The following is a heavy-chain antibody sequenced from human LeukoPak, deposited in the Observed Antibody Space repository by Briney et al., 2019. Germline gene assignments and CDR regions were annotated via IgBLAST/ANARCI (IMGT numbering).Heavy chain of an antibody. CDR3: ARAVVTPANDAFDI. D-gene: IGHD4-23*01. Sequence: PGRSLRLSCAASGFTFSSYAMHWVRQAPGKGLEWVAVISYDGSNKYYADSVKGRFTISRDNSKNTLYLQMNSLRAEDTAVYYCARAVVTPANDAFDIWGQGTMVTVSS. V-gene: IGHV3-30*04. CDR2: ISYDGSNK. J-gene: IGHJ3*02. CDR1: GFTFSSYA.